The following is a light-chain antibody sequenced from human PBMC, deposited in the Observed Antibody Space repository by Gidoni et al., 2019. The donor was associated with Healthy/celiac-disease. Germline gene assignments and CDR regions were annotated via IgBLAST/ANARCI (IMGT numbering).Light chain of an antibody. CDR3: QAWDSSTAI. CDR1: KLGDKY. J-gene: IGLJ1*01. Sequence: SYELTQPPSVSVSPGQTASITCSGDKLGDKYACWYQQKPGQFPVLVIYQDSKRPSGIPERFSGSNSGNTATLTISGTQAMDEADYYCQAWDSSTAIFGTGTKVXVX. V-gene: IGLV3-1*01. CDR2: QDS.